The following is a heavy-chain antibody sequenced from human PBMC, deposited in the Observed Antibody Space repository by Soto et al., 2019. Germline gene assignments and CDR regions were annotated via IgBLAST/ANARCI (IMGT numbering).Heavy chain of an antibody. J-gene: IGHJ4*02. CDR3: AKKQGSSGSLGY. V-gene: IGHV3-23*01. Sequence: PXGSLRLSCAASGFTFSSYAMSWVRQAPGKGLEWVSAISGSGGSTYYADSVKGRFTISRDNSKNTLYLQMNSLRAEDTAVYYCAKKQGSSGSLGYWGQGPLVTVSS. D-gene: IGHD6-19*01. CDR1: GFTFSSYA. CDR2: ISGSGGST.